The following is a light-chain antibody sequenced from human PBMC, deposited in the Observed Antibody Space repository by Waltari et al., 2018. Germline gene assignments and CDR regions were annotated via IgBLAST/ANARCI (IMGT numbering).Light chain of an antibody. CDR1: QHLSTW. CDR3: QQTNDFPLT. J-gene: IGKJ4*01. Sequence: IQLTQSPSSVSASVGDRVTLTCRASQHLSTWLAWYQQMPGKAPKLLISYASNLQSGVPPRFSGSGSGTHFTLTINSLQPDDSATYYCQQTNDFPLTFGGGTKVEI. V-gene: IGKV1-12*01. CDR2: YAS.